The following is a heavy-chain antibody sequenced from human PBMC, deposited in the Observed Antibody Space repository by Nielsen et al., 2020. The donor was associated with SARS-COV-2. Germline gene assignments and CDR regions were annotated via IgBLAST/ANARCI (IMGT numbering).Heavy chain of an antibody. Sequence: SETLSLTCTVSGGSISSRSYYWGWIRQPPGKGLEWIGSIYYSGSTYYNPSLKSRVTISVDTSKNQFSLKLSSVTAADTAVYYCARLPAMIVVFDIWGQGTMVTVSS. CDR3: ARLPAMIVVFDI. CDR1: GGSISSRSYY. D-gene: IGHD3-22*01. CDR2: IYYSGST. V-gene: IGHV4-39*01. J-gene: IGHJ3*02.